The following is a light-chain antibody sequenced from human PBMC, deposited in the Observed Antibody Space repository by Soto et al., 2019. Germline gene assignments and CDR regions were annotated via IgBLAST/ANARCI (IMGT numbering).Light chain of an antibody. J-gene: IGLJ1*01. CDR3: SSYTTRTALPHV. CDR1: SSDVGGYNY. Sequence: QSALTQPASVSGSPRQSITISCTGTSSDVGGYNYVSWYQQLPGKAPKLLIYEVSNRPSGVSDRFSGSKSGNTASLTISGLRPEDEARYFCSSYTTRTALPHVFGTGTQLTVL. V-gene: IGLV2-14*01. CDR2: EVS.